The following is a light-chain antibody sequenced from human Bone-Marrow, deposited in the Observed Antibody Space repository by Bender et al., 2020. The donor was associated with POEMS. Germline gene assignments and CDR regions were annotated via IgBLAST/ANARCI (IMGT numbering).Light chain of an antibody. J-gene: IGLJ3*02. CDR3: AARSAGLSGGV. CDR1: SSNIGSNY. CDR2: SDI. V-gene: IGLV1-47*02. Sequence: QSVLTQPPSASGTPGQRVTSSCSGSSSNIGSNYLYWYQQLPGTAPKLRIYSDIQRPSGVPDRFYSFKSCTSASLAIRVLHSVAVADSFFAARSAGLSGGVFGGGTTLPFL.